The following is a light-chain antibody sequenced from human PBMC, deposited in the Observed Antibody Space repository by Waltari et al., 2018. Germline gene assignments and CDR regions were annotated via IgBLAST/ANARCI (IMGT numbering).Light chain of an antibody. CDR2: VNSDGSH. V-gene: IGLV4-69*01. CDR3: QTWGMNIQV. J-gene: IGLJ3*02. Sequence: QLVLTQSPSASASLGASVKLTCTLTGEYSAYAIAWHQQQPEKGPRYLMNVNSDGSHDKADGIPERFSGASAGAERYRIISRLQSDDEADYFCQTWGMNIQVFGGGTRLTVL. CDR1: GEYSAYA.